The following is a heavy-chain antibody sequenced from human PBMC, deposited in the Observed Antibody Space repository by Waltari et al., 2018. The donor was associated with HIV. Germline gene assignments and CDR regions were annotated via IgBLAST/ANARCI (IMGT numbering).Heavy chain of an antibody. CDR2: IYYSGST. CDR3: AREGYYDSSGYFFDNYFDY. Sequence: RQPPGKGLEWIGYIYYSGSTNYNPSLKSRVTISVDTSKNQFSLKLSSVTAADTAVYYCAREGYYDSSGYFFDNYFDYWGQGTLVTVSS. D-gene: IGHD3-22*01. J-gene: IGHJ4*02. V-gene: IGHV4-59*01.